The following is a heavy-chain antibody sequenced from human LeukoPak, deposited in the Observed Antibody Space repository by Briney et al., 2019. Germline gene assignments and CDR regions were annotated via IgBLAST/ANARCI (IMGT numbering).Heavy chain of an antibody. D-gene: IGHD3-3*01. Sequence: GGSLRLSCAASGFTFSSYAMSWVRQAPGKGLKWVSAISGSGRSTYYGDSVKGRFTVSRDNSKNTLFLQMNSLRAEDTAVYYCAKGTTYDFWSGYTHSRTFDYWGQGTLVTVSS. CDR3: AKGTTYDFWSGYTHSRTFDY. CDR2: ISGSGRST. V-gene: IGHV3-23*01. J-gene: IGHJ4*02. CDR1: GFTFSSYA.